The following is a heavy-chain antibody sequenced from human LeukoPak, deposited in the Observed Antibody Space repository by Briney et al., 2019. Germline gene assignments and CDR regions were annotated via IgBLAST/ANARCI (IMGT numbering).Heavy chain of an antibody. J-gene: IGHJ4*02. D-gene: IGHD2-2*01. V-gene: IGHV4-4*07. CDR2: VHTSGST. CDR1: AGSISSYY. CDR3: ARVYCSSTSCLFDY. Sequence: SETLSLTCTVSAGSISSYYWSWIRQPAGKGLEWIGRVHTSGSTNYNPFLKSRVTMSVDTSKNQFSLKLSSVTAADTAVYYCARVYCSSTSCLFDYWGQGTLVTVSS.